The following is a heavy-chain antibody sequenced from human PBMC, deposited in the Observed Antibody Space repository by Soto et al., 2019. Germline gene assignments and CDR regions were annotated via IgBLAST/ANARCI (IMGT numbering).Heavy chain of an antibody. CDR2: ISGSGGST. J-gene: IGHJ4*02. Sequence: PGGSLRLSCAASGFTFSSYAMSWVRQAPGKGLEWVSAISGSGGSTYYADSVKGRFTISRDNSKNTLYLQMNSLRAEDTAVYYCAIRPSSIAARPLHFDYWGQGTLVTVSS. CDR1: GFTFSSYA. V-gene: IGHV3-23*01. CDR3: AIRPSSIAARPLHFDY. D-gene: IGHD6-6*01.